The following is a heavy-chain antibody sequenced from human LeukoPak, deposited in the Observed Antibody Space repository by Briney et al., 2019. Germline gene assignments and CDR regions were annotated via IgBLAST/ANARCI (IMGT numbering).Heavy chain of an antibody. CDR2: IHYSGST. Sequence: SETLSLTCTVSGGSISSGDYYWSWIRQPPGKGLEWIGYIHYSGSTYYNPSLKSRVTISVDTSKNQFSLKLSSVTAADTAVYYCARDERDDRSAWGQGTLVTVSS. D-gene: IGHD3-22*01. CDR3: ARDERDDRSA. J-gene: IGHJ4*02. CDR1: GGSISSGDYY. V-gene: IGHV4-30-4*01.